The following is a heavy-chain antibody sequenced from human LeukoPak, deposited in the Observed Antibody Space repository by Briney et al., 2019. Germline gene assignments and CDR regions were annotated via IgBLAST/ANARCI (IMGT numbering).Heavy chain of an antibody. CDR1: GGSFSGYY. D-gene: IGHD4-17*01. J-gene: IGHJ4*02. V-gene: IGHV4-34*01. CDR2: NNHSGST. CDR3: ASRIYGDNYFDY. Sequence: SETLSLTCAVYGGSFSGYYWSWIRQPPGKGLEWIGENNHSGSTNYNPSLKSRVTISVDTSKNQFSLKLSSVTAADTAVYYCASRIYGDNYFDYWGQGTLVTVSS.